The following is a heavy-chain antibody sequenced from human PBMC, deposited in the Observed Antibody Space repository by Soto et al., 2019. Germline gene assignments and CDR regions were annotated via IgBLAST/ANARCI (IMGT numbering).Heavy chain of an antibody. D-gene: IGHD3-16*01. V-gene: IGHV4-39*01. J-gene: IGHJ6*02. CDR1: DGNIGSISYH. Sequence: TVVDGNIGSISYHWGCKHQPPGKGLEWIGSIYYSGYTYYNPSLKSRVTISVDTSKNQFSLKLSSVTAADTAMYYCARHNGPLYVGYYYDMDVWGQGTTVTVSS. CDR2: IYYSGYT. CDR3: ARHNGPLYVGYYYDMDV.